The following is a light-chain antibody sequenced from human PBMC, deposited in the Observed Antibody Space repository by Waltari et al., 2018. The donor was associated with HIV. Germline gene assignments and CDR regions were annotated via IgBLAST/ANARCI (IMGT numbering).Light chain of an antibody. Sequence: QSTLTPPPSASGSPGQSVTISCTGTSSDIGGYNYVSWYQQHPGKAPKLIMTEVTKRPSGLPERFSGSKSGNTASLTVSGLQADDEALYYCSSFAPTNKFYVLFGGGTTLTVL. CDR1: SSDIGGYNY. J-gene: IGLJ2*01. CDR2: EVT. V-gene: IGLV2-8*01. CDR3: SSFAPTNKFYVL.